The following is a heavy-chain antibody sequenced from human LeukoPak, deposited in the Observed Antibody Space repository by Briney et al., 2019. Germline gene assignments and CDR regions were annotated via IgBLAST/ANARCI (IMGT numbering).Heavy chain of an antibody. Sequence: SETLSLTCAVSGGSFSGYYWTWIRQPPGKGLEWIGEINHSGRTNYNPSLKSRVIISVDTSKNQFSLKLSSVTAADTAVYYCARPLGYCSDSRCPQSWFDPWGQGTLVTVSS. CDR2: INHSGRT. CDR3: ARPLGYCSDSRCPQSWFDP. J-gene: IGHJ5*02. D-gene: IGHD2-15*01. CDR1: GGSFSGYY. V-gene: IGHV4-34*01.